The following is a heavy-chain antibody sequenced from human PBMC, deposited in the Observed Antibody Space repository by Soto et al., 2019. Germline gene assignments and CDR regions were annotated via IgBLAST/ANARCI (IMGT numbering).Heavy chain of an antibody. CDR2: INDRASI. J-gene: IGHJ2*01. CDR1: GGSFSGYY. D-gene: IGHD3-9*01. V-gene: IGHV4-34*01. Sequence: QVQLQQWGAGQLRPLETLSLTCGVSGGSFSGYYWAWIRQSPGKGLEWVGEINDRASINYNPSLKSRVSISVDTSKNHYSLNLRSVTAADTAVYYCARESHDILTGPPWVWYFDLWGRGTLVTVSS. CDR3: ARESHDILTGPPWVWYFDL.